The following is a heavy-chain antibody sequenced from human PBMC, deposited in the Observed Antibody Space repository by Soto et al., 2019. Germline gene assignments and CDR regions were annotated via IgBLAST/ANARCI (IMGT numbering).Heavy chain of an antibody. Sequence: QVQLVQSGAEVKKPGSSVKVSCKASGGTFSSYPISWVRQAPGQGLEWMGRIIPILNIANYAQKFQGRVTLTADNSTNTAYLELSSLRSEDPAVYSCARTMAATGSLSWFDPWGQGTLVTVSS. V-gene: IGHV1-69*02. D-gene: IGHD3-9*01. CDR3: ARTMAATGSLSWFDP. CDR1: GGTFSSYP. J-gene: IGHJ5*02. CDR2: IIPILNIA.